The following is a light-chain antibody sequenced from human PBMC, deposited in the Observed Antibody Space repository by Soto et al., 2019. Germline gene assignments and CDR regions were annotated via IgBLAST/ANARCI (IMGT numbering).Light chain of an antibody. CDR2: KAS. Sequence: DIQMTQSPSTLSASVGDRVTITCRASQTISSWLAWYQQKPGKAPKLLIYKASSLESGVPSRFSGSGSETEFTLTISSLQPDDFATYYCQQYNGYSRTFGQGNKVEIK. J-gene: IGKJ1*01. CDR1: QTISSW. V-gene: IGKV1-5*03. CDR3: QQYNGYSRT.